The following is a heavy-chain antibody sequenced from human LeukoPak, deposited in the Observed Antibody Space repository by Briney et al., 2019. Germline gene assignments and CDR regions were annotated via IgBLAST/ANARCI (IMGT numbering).Heavy chain of an antibody. CDR1: GFTVSSNY. D-gene: IGHD6-19*01. J-gene: IGHJ3*02. CDR2: IYSGGST. V-gene: IGHV3-53*01. Sequence: GGSLRLSCAASGFTVSSNYMSWVRQAPGKGLEWVSIIYSGGSTYYADSVKGRFTISRDNSKNTLYLQMNSLRAEDTAVYYCASDSSGWYAFDIWGQGTMVTVSP. CDR3: ASDSSGWYAFDI.